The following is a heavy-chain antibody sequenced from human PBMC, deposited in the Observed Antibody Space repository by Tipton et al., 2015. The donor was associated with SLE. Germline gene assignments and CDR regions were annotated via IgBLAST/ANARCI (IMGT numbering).Heavy chain of an antibody. V-gene: IGHV4-61*09. CDR1: GGSISSGSYY. J-gene: IGHJ6*02. D-gene: IGHD3-10*01. CDR2: IYTSGST. Sequence: TLSLTCTVSGGSISSGSYYWSWIRQPAGKGLEWIGYIYTSGSTNYNPSLKSRVTISVDTSKNQFSLKLSSVTAADTAVYYCAREVRGAEDYYGMDVWGQGTTVTVSS. CDR3: AREVRGAEDYYGMDV.